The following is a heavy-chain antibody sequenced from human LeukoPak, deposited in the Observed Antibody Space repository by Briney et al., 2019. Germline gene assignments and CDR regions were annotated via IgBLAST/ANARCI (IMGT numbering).Heavy chain of an antibody. J-gene: IGHJ4*02. CDR3: AKDTRTATTHGGFDS. Sequence: GGSLRLSCAASGFTFSSYAMNWVRQAPGKGLEWVSGISSSGGNTYYADSVKGRFTISRDNSKNTLYLQMSSLRAEDTAVYYCAKDTRTATTHGGFDSWGQGTLVTVSS. V-gene: IGHV3-23*01. D-gene: IGHD1-1*01. CDR1: GFTFSSYA. CDR2: ISSSGGNT.